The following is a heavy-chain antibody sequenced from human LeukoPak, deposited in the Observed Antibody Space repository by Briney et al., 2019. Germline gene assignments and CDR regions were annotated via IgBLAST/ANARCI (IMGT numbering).Heavy chain of an antibody. CDR1: GCSISSGYY. CDR3: ARGNTIFGVVPV. CDR2: IYHSGST. D-gene: IGHD3-3*01. V-gene: IGHV4-38-2*02. J-gene: IGHJ4*02. Sequence: SETLSLTCTVSGCSISSGYYWGWIRQPPGKGLEWIGSIYHSGSTHYNPSLKSRVTISVDTSKNQFSLKLSSVTAADTAVYYCARGNTIFGVVPVWGQGTLVTVSS.